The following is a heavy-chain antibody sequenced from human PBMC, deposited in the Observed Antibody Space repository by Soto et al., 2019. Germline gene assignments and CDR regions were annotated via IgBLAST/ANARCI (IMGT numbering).Heavy chain of an antibody. V-gene: IGHV3-30*18. CDR3: AKEPSSGWFWAINWFDP. J-gene: IGHJ5*02. Sequence: QVQLVESGGGVVQPGRSLRLSCVASGFTFSSYGMHWVRQAPGKGLEWVAVISYDGSNKYYADSVKGRFTISRDNSKNTLYLQMNSLRAEDTAVYYCAKEPSSGWFWAINWFDPWGQGTLVTVSS. CDR1: GFTFSSYG. CDR2: ISYDGSNK. D-gene: IGHD6-19*01.